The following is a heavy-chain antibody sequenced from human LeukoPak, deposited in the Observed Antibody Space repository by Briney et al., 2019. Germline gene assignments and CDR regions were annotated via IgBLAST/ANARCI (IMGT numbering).Heavy chain of an antibody. CDR1: GGSISSYY. Sequence: PSETLSLTCTVSGGSISSYYWSWIRQPPGKGPEWIVYIYYSGSTNYNPSLKSRVTISVDTSKNQFSLKLSSVTAADTAVYYCARQVVSVVGNWFDPWGQGTLVSVSS. V-gene: IGHV4-59*08. D-gene: IGHD2-21*01. CDR2: IYYSGST. CDR3: ARQVVSVVGNWFDP. J-gene: IGHJ5*02.